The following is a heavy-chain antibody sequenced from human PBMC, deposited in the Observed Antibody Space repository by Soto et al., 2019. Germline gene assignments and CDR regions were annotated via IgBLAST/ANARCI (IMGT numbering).Heavy chain of an antibody. CDR3: ATFPWAAGGDFDH. V-gene: IGHV1-24*01. Sequence: ASVKVSCKVSGYILTELSIHWVRQAPGKGLEWMGGFDPEDDETIYAQKFQGRVTMTEDTSTDTAYMELSSLTSEDTAVYYCATFPWAAGGDFDHWGQGTQVTVS. CDR2: FDPEDDET. CDR1: GYILTELS. J-gene: IGHJ4*02. D-gene: IGHD6-13*01.